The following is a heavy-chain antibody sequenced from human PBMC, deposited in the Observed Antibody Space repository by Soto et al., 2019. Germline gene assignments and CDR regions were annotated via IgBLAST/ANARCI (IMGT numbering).Heavy chain of an antibody. CDR1: GYSFAGYW. D-gene: IGHD2-2*02. J-gene: IGHJ4*02. Sequence: GESLKISCKGSGYSFAGYWITWVRQKPGKGLEWMGRIDPSDSQTYYSPSFRGHVTISVTKSITTVFLQWSSLRASDTAMYYCARQEYCSSTSCYKVDSWGQGTLVTVSS. CDR2: IDPSDSQT. CDR3: ARQEYCSSTSCYKVDS. V-gene: IGHV5-10-1*01.